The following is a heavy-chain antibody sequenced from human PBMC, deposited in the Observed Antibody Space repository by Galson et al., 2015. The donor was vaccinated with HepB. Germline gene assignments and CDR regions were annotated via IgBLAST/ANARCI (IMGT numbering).Heavy chain of an antibody. D-gene: IGHD3-3*01. CDR1: GFTFSSYS. J-gene: IGHJ6*03. CDR3: ARDRVAGYYDFWSGPLLYYCYMDV. V-gene: IGHV3-21*01. CDR2: ISSSSSYI. Sequence: LRLSCAASGFTFSSYSMNWVRQAPGKGLEWVSSISSSSSYIYYADSVKGRFTISRDNAKNSLYLQMNSLRAEDTAVYYCARDRVAGYYDFWSGPLLYYCYMDVWGKGTTVTVSS.